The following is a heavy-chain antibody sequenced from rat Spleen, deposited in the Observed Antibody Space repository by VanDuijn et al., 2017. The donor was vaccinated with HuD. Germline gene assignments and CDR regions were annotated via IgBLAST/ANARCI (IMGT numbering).Heavy chain of an antibody. J-gene: IGHJ3*01. CDR2: ITNTGGST. V-gene: IGHV5-31*01. CDR3: TTENYWFAY. CDR1: GFTFNKYW. D-gene: IGHD1-10*01. Sequence: EVQLVESGGGLVQPGRSLKLSCVASGFTFNKYWMTWIRQAPGRGLEWVVSITNTGGSTYYPDSVKGRFTISRDNAKSTLYLQMNSLRSEDTATYYCTTENYWFAYWGQGTLVTVSS.